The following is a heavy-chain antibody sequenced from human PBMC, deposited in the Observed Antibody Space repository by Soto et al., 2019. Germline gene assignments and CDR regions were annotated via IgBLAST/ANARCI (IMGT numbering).Heavy chain of an antibody. CDR3: ARGLFSSGWYSYFDP. CDR1: TESLRGYY. J-gene: IGHJ5*02. D-gene: IGHD6-19*01. CDR2: ISQSGFT. V-gene: IGHV4-34*01. Sequence: QVQLQQRGAGLLRPSETLSLTCAVSTESLRGYYWTWIRQSPGKGLEWIGEISQSGFTNYNPSLGSRVTLSVDTSKSEFSLHLTSMTAADTALYYCARGLFSSGWYSYFDPWGQGTPVTVSS.